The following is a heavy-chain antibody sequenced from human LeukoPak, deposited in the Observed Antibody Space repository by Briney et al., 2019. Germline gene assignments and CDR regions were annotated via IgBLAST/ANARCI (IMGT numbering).Heavy chain of an antibody. CDR2: ISYDGSNK. V-gene: IGHV3-30*04. CDR1: GFTFSSYA. D-gene: IGHD3-3*01. J-gene: IGHJ5*02. CDR3: ARENYDFWSGRSQPFDP. Sequence: GRSLRLSCAASGFTFSSYAMHWVRQAPGKGLEWVAVISYDGSNKYYADSVKGRFTISRDNSKNTLYLQMKSLRGEDTAVYYCARENYDFWSGRSQPFDPWGQGTPVTVSS.